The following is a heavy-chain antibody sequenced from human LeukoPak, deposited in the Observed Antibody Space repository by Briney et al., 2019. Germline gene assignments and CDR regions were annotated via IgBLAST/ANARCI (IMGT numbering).Heavy chain of an antibody. CDR2: SNHSGST. CDR1: GGSINDYY. V-gene: IGHV4-34*01. D-gene: IGHD3-22*01. CDR3: ATAPFKHYGSSGYDGSYVDY. J-gene: IGHJ4*02. Sequence: PSETLSLTCTVSGGSINDYYWSWIRQPPGKGLEWIGESNHSGSTNYNPSLKSRVTISVDTSKNQFSLKLSSVTAADTAVYYCATAPFKHYGSSGYDGSYVDYWGQGTLVTVSS.